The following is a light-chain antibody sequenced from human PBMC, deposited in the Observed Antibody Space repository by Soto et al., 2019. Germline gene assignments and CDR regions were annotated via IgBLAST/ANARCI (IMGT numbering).Light chain of an antibody. J-gene: IGKJ5*01. CDR3: QQYSNWPIT. CDR2: GAS. Sequence: EIVMTQSPATLSVSPGERATLSCRASQSVNNNFLAWYQQKPGQAPRLLIYGASTRATGIPARFSGSGSGTEFTLTISSLQSEDFAVYYCQQYSNWPITFGQGTRLEIK. CDR1: QSVNNN. V-gene: IGKV3-15*01.